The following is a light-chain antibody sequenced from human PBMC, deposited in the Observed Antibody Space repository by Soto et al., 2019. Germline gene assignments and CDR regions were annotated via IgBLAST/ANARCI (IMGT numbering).Light chain of an antibody. CDR1: EHGSGIY. J-gene: IGKJ1*01. CDR2: GAS. V-gene: IGKV3-20*01. Sequence: IVLTQSPGSLSLSPGARTTLFCRAREHGSGIYVAWYQQKPGQAPRLLIYGASSKATGIPDRFSGTGSGTVITLTISRLEPEDFAVYYCQQYGSSRGTFGQGTKV. CDR3: QQYGSSRGT.